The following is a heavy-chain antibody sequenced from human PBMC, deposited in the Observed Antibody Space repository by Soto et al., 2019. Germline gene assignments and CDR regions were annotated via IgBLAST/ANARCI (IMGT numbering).Heavy chain of an antibody. CDR3: ARTAQSPPRYDFWSGYLPD. Sequence: PGVSLRLSCAASGFTVSSNYMSWIRQAPGKGLEWVSVIYSGGSTYYADSVKGRFTISRHNSKNTLYLQMNSLRAEDTAVYYCARTAQSPPRYDFWSGYLPDWGQGTLVTVSS. D-gene: IGHD3-3*01. CDR1: GFTVSSNY. J-gene: IGHJ4*02. CDR2: IYSGGST. V-gene: IGHV3-53*04.